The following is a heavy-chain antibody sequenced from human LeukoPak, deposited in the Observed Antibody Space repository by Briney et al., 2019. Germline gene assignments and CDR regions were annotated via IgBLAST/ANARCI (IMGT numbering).Heavy chain of an antibody. CDR3: ARLYGSGSYYFDH. Sequence: SETLSLTCTVSGGSISSSSYYWGWIRQPPGKGLEWIGSIYYSGSTYYNPSLKSRVTISVDTSKNQFSLKLSSVTAADTAVYYCARLYGSGSYYFDHWGQGTLVTVSS. V-gene: IGHV4-39*01. J-gene: IGHJ4*02. CDR1: GGSISSSSYY. CDR2: IYYSGST. D-gene: IGHD3-10*01.